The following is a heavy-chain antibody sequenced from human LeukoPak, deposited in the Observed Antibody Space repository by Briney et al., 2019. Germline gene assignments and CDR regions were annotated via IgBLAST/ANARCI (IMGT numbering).Heavy chain of an antibody. CDR2: IYYSGST. CDR1: GGSISSYY. CDR3: ARLVVRGVIIQGFDY. J-gene: IGHJ4*02. V-gene: IGHV4-59*08. D-gene: IGHD3-10*01. Sequence: SETLSLTCTVSGGSISSYYWSWIRQPPGKGLEWIGYIYYSGSTNYNPSLKSRVTISVDTSKSQFSLKLSSVTAADTAVYYCARLVVRGVIIQGFDYWGQGTLVTVSS.